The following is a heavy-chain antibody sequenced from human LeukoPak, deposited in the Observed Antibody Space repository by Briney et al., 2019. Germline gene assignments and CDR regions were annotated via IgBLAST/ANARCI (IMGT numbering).Heavy chain of an antibody. CDR2: ISSRGYT. J-gene: IGHJ4*02. Sequence: PSETLSLTCTVSGSSVSNHWWIWIRQPAGKGLEWIGRISSRGYTNYNPSLKSRVAMSVDTSKNQFSLKLSSVTAADTAVYYCARVTGLAVAREFDYWGQGTLVTVSS. CDR1: GSSVSNHW. D-gene: IGHD6-19*01. V-gene: IGHV4-4*07. CDR3: ARVTGLAVAREFDY.